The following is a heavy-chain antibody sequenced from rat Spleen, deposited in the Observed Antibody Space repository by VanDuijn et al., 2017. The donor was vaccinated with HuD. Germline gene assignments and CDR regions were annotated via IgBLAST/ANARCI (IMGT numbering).Heavy chain of an antibody. J-gene: IGHJ1*01. CDR2: ISYGDSSGHSST. CDR3: ARQWLTGSHWFFDF. Sequence: EVQLVESGGGLVQPGRSLKLSCAASGFTFSDYGMAWVRQAPTKGLEWVATISYGDSSGHSSTYYRDSVKGRFTISRDNAKSTRSLQMDSLRSEDTATYYCARQWLTGSHWFFDFWGPGTMVTVSS. D-gene: IGHD1-4*01. V-gene: IGHV5-29*01. CDR1: GFTFSDYG.